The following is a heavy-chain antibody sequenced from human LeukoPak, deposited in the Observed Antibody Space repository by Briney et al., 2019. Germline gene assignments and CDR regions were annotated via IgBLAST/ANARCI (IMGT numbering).Heavy chain of an antibody. J-gene: IGHJ4*02. V-gene: IGHV4-39*07. CDR1: GGSISSSSYY. D-gene: IGHD3-10*01. CDR3: ASQGLAGYYGSGSDDY. Sequence: SETLSLTCTVSGGSISSSSYYWGWIRQPPGKGLEWSGSIYYSGSTYYNPSLKSRVTISVDTSKNQFSLKLSSVTAADTAVYYCASQGLAGYYGSGSDDYWGQGTLVTVSS. CDR2: IYYSGST.